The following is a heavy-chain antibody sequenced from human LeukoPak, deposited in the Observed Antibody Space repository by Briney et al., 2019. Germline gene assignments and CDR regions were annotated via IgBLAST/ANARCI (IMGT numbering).Heavy chain of an antibody. V-gene: IGHV1-18*01. CDR3: ARELNLQYAFDI. J-gene: IGHJ3*02. Sequence: AASVTVSCKASGYTFTSYGISWVRQAPGQGLEWMGWISAYNGNTNYAQKLQGRVTMTTDTSTSTAYMELRSLRSDDTAVYYCARELNLQYAFDIWGQGTMVTVSS. D-gene: IGHD1-7*01. CDR1: GYTFTSYG. CDR2: ISAYNGNT.